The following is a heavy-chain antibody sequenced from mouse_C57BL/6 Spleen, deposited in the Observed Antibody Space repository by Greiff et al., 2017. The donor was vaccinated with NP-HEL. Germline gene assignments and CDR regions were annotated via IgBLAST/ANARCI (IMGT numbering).Heavy chain of an antibody. V-gene: IGHV5-17*01. CDR3: ACQTWFAY. J-gene: IGHJ3*01. Sequence: EVKLMESGGGLVKPGGSLKLSCAASGFTFSDYGMHWVRQAPEKGLEWVAYISSGSSTIYYADTVKGRFTISRDNAKHTLFLQMTSLRSEDTAMYYGACQTWFAYWGQGTLVTVSA. CDR1: GFTFSDYG. CDR2: ISSGSSTI.